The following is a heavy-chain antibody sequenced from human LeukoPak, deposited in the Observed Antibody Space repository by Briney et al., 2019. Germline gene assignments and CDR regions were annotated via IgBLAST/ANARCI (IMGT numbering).Heavy chain of an antibody. CDR3: ARPLRSGTNTVVGYYGMDV. CDR2: IIPIFGTA. CDR1: GGTVSSYA. V-gene: IGHV1-69*13. D-gene: IGHD1-14*01. Sequence: SVKVSCKSSGGTVSSYAISWVRQPPGQGLEWMGGIIPIFGTANYAQKFQGRVTITADESTSTAYMELSSLRSEDTAVYYCARPLRSGTNTVVGYYGMDVWGKGTTVTVSS. J-gene: IGHJ6*04.